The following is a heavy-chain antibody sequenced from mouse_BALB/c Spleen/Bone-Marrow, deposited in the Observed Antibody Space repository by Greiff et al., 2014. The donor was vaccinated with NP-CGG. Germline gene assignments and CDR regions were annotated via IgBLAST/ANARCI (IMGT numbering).Heavy chain of an antibody. Sequence: VKVVESGPGLVAPSQSLSITCTVSGFSLTSYGVHWVRQPPGKGLEWLGVIWAGGSTNYNSALMSRLSISKDNSKSQVFLKMNSLQTDDTAIYYCARITTATGAMDYWGQGTSVTVSS. V-gene: IGHV2-9*02. CDR1: GFSLTSYG. J-gene: IGHJ4*01. CDR3: ARITTATGAMDY. CDR2: IWAGGST. D-gene: IGHD1-2*01.